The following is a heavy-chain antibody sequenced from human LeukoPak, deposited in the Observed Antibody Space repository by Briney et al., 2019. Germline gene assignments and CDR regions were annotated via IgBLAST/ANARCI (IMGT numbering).Heavy chain of an antibody. CDR3: GYTNNFYH. CDR1: GFTFSNYA. CDR2: IKHDGREK. D-gene: IGHD3-16*02. V-gene: IGHV3-7*01. J-gene: IGHJ4*02. Sequence: PGGSLRLSCAASGFTFSNYAMNWVRQAPGQGLEWVANIKHDGREKYYVDSVKGRFTISRDDGQNSLSLHMNTVRAEDTAVYYCGYTNNFYHWGQGALVVVSA.